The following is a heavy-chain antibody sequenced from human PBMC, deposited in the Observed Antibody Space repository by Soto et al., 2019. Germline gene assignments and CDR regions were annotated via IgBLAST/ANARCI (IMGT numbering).Heavy chain of an antibody. CDR1: GYIFTTYG. CDR2: ISAHNGNT. J-gene: IGHJ4*02. V-gene: IGHV1-18*01. Sequence: QVHLVQSGAEVKKPGASVKVSCKGSGYIFTTYGITWVRQAPGQGLEWMGWISAHNGNTNYAQKLQGRVTVTRDTSTSTAYMELRNLRSDATAVYYCARWRYGDYWGQGALVTVSS. D-gene: IGHD1-1*01. CDR3: ARWRYGDY.